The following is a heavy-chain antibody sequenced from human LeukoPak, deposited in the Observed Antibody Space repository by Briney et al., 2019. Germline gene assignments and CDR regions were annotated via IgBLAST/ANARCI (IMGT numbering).Heavy chain of an antibody. V-gene: IGHV4-59*01. Sequence: SETLSLTCAVYGGSFSGYYWSWIRQPPGKGLEWIGYIYYSGSTNYNPSLKSRVTISVDTSKNQFSLKLSSVTAADTAVYYCARGGNYDFWSGSGLGWFDPWGQGTLVTVSS. CDR2: IYYSGST. D-gene: IGHD3-3*01. CDR3: ARGGNYDFWSGSGLGWFDP. J-gene: IGHJ5*02. CDR1: GGSFSGYY.